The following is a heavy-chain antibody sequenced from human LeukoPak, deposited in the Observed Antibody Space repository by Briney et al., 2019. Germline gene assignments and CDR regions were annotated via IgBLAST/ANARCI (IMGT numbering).Heavy chain of an antibody. CDR1: GGTFSGYY. D-gene: IGHD2-21*02. CDR2: INHSGST. Sequence: SETLSLTCAVYGGTFSGYYWSWIRQPPGKGLEWIGKINHSGSTNYNPSLKSRVTISVDTSKNQFSLKLSSVTAADTAVYYCARGVRYCGGDCYRYSGSYYFDYWGQGTLVTVSS. J-gene: IGHJ4*02. CDR3: ARGVRYCGGDCYRYSGSYYFDY. V-gene: IGHV4-34*01.